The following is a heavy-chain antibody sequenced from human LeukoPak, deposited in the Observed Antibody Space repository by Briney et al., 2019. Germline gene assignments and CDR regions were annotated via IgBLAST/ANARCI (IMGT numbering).Heavy chain of an antibody. V-gene: IGHV3-7*01. D-gene: IGHD2-15*01. CDR3: ARVRMGRSGGGPLSYLDY. CDR1: GFTFSPYW. Sequence: PGGSVRLSCAASGFTFSPYWMSWVRQAPGKGLEWVANIKQDGSEKYYVDSVKGRFTISRDNAKTSLFLQMNTLRAEDTAVYYCARVRMGRSGGGPLSYLDYWGQGTLVTVSS. J-gene: IGHJ4*02. CDR2: IKQDGSEK.